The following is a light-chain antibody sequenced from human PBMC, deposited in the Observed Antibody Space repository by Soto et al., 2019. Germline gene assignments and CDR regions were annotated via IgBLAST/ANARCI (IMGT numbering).Light chain of an antibody. V-gene: IGKV1-9*01. CDR1: QGISSY. Sequence: DTQLTQSPSFLSASVGDRVTITCRASQGISSYLAWYQQKPGKAPKLLIYAASTLQSGVPSRFSGSGSGTEFTLAISSLQPEDFATYYCQQLNTYPLTFGGGTKVEI. CDR3: QQLNTYPLT. CDR2: AAS. J-gene: IGKJ4*01.